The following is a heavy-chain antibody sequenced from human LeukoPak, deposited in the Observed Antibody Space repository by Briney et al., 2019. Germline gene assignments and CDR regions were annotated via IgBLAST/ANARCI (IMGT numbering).Heavy chain of an antibody. CDR1: GGSISRSNW. CDR2: IYDSGST. CDR3: ARVLRYCSSTSCWENYYGMDV. D-gene: IGHD2-2*01. Sequence: SETLSLTCAVSGGSISRSNWWSWVRQPPEKGLEWIGEIYHSGEIYDSGSTNYNPSLKSRVTISVDKSKNQFSLKLRSVTAADAAVYYCARVLRYCSSTSCWENYYGMDVWDQGTTVTVSS. J-gene: IGHJ6*02. V-gene: IGHV4-4*02.